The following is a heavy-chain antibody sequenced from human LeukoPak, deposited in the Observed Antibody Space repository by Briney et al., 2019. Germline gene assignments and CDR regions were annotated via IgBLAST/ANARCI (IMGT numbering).Heavy chain of an antibody. Sequence: GGSLRLSCAASGFTFSSYSMNWVRQAPGKGLEWVSYIESISSTIYYADSVKGRFAISRDNAKNSLYLQMNSLRAEDTAVYYCARASGSYQVFDFWGQGTLITVSS. D-gene: IGHD1-26*01. V-gene: IGHV3-48*04. CDR3: ARASGSYQVFDF. CDR1: GFTFSSYS. CDR2: IESISSTI. J-gene: IGHJ4*02.